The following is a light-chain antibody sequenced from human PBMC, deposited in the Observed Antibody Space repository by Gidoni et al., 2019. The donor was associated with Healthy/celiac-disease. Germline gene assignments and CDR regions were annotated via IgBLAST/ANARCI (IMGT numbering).Light chain of an antibody. J-gene: IGLJ3*02. Sequence: QSVLTQPPSVSGAPGQRVTLACTGSSSNIGAGYDVHWYQQLPGTAPKLHIYGNSNRPSGVPDRFSGSKSDTSASLAITGLQAEDEADYYGQSYDSSLSRVFGGGTKLTVL. CDR2: GNS. CDR3: QSYDSSLSRV. V-gene: IGLV1-40*01. CDR1: SSNIGAGYD.